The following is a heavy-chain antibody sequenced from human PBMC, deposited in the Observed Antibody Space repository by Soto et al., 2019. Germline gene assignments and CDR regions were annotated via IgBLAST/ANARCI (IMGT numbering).Heavy chain of an antibody. D-gene: IGHD2-8*02. J-gene: IGHJ3*02. V-gene: IGHV3-23*01. CDR1: GFICSSYD. Sequence: LRLSCAVSGFICSSYDMSWVRQAPGKGLEWVSTILVGGSTHYEDSVKGRFTISRDTSKNTVYLQMNSLTAGDTAVYYCAKATATGGGAFEIYGQGTIVTVS. CDR3: AKATATGGGAFEI. CDR2: ILVGGST.